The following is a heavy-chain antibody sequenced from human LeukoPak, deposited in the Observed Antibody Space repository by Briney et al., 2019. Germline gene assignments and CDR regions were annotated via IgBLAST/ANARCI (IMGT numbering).Heavy chain of an antibody. V-gene: IGHV4-38-2*02. CDR1: GYSISSGYY. CDR2: IYHSGST. D-gene: IGHD5-18*01. J-gene: IGHJ6*03. Sequence: SETLSLTCTVSGYSISSGYYWGWIRQPPGKGLEWIGSIYHSGSTYYNPSLKSRVTISVDTSKNQFSLKLSSVTAADTAVYYCAREIPGYSYGYGYYYYYYMDVWGKGTTVTVSS. CDR3: AREIPGYSYGYGYYYYYYMDV.